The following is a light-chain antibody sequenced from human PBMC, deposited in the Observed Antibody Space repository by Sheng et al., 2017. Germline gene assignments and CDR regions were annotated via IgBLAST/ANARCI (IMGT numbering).Light chain of an antibody. Sequence: QPVLTQPPSASGTPGQRVTISCSGSSSNIGSNTVNWYQQLPGTAPKLLIYSNNQRPSGVPDRFSGSKSGTSATLGITGLQTGDEADYYCGTWDSSLSAPLFGGGTKLTVL. J-gene: IGLJ2*01. CDR2: SNN. CDR3: GTWDSSLSAPL. CDR1: SSNIGSNT. V-gene: IGLV1-44*01.